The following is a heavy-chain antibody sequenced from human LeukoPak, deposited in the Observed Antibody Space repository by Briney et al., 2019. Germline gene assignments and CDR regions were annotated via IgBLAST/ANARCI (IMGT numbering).Heavy chain of an antibody. V-gene: IGHV1-8*01. Sequence: GASVKVSCKASGYTFSGYDINWVRQATGQGLEWMGWMNPNSGNTGYAQKFQGRLNMTRNTSISTAYMELSSLRSEDTAVYYCARRVGSGWPVQHWGQGTLVTVSS. J-gene: IGHJ1*01. CDR2: MNPNSGNT. CDR3: ARRVGSGWPVQH. D-gene: IGHD6-19*01. CDR1: GYTFSGYD.